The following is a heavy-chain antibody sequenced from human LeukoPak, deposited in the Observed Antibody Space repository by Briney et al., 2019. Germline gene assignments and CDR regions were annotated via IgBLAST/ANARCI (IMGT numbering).Heavy chain of an antibody. J-gene: IGHJ4*02. Sequence: SETLSLTCAVYGGSFSGYYWSWIRQPPGKGLEWIGEINHGGSTNYNPSLKSRVTISVDTSKNQFSLKLSSVTAADTAVYYCARGPLRGDGYNYHDYWGQGTLVTVSS. CDR3: ARGPLRGDGYNYHDY. V-gene: IGHV4-34*01. D-gene: IGHD5-24*01. CDR1: GGSFSGYY. CDR2: INHGGST.